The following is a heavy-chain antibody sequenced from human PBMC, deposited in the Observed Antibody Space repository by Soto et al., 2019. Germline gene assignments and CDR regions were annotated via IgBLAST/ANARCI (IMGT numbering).Heavy chain of an antibody. CDR2: SSAFNGHT. Sequence: ASVKVSCKASGYTFSNYAISWVRQAPGQGLEWMGWSSAFNGHTNYAQKFQGRVTMTTDTSTSTAYMELRGLTSDDTAVYYCARGAAADPFDYWGQGTLVTVSS. CDR3: ARGAAADPFDY. J-gene: IGHJ4*02. D-gene: IGHD6-13*01. V-gene: IGHV1-18*01. CDR1: GYTFSNYA.